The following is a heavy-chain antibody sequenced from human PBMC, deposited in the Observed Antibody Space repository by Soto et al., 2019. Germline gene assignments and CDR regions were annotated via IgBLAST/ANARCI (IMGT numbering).Heavy chain of an antibody. CDR3: ARGISIAAAGTGY. CDR2: INPSGGST. J-gene: IGHJ4*02. V-gene: IGHV1-46*01. D-gene: IGHD6-13*01. CDR1: GYTFTSYY. Sequence: ASVKVSCKASGYTFTSYYMHWVRQAPGQGLEWMGRINPSGGSTSYAQKFQGRVTMTRNTSTSTAYMELSSLRSGDTAVYYCARGISIAAAGTGYWGQGTLVTVSS.